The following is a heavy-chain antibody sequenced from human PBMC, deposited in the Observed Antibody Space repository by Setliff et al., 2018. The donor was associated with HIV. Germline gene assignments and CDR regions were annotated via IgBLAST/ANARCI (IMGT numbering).Heavy chain of an antibody. CDR2: IFYTGST. J-gene: IGHJ6*04. Sequence: NPSETLSLTCTVSGGSISGHYWSWIRQPPGKGLEWIAYIFYTGSTNYNPSLKSRVTISVDTSKNQFFLKLSSVTAADTAVYYCVRGYCSSTTCYDDYNCMDVWGKGSTVTVSS. CDR3: VRGYCSSTTCYDDYNCMDV. D-gene: IGHD2-2*01. V-gene: IGHV4-59*11. CDR1: GGSISGHY.